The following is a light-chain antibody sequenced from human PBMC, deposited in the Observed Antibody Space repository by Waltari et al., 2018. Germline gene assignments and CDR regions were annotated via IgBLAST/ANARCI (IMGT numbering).Light chain of an antibody. J-gene: IGLJ2*01. Sequence: QSALTQPASVSGSPGRSIPISCTGTSSYIRPPNYITWYQQHPGKATKLMIYDVSNRPSGVSNRFSGSKSGNTASLTISGLQADDEADYYCSSYTSTSTPVVFGGGTKLTVL. CDR1: SSYIRPPNY. CDR3: SSYTSTSTPVV. CDR2: DVS. V-gene: IGLV2-14*03.